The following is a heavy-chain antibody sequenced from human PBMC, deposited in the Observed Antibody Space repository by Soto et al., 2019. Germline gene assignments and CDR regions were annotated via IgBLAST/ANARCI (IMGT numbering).Heavy chain of an antibody. CDR3: ARLHSHGTFGMDV. J-gene: IGHJ6*02. Sequence: QMHLVQSGAEVQEPRSSVKVSCKASGGSFTYTLSWVRQAPGQGLEWMGGIIPIFGTTNYAQKFQGRLTITAAESTKTAYMELTNLRSDDTAVYYCARLHSHGTFGMDVWGQGTTVSVSS. D-gene: IGHD5-18*01. CDR2: IIPIFGTT. V-gene: IGHV1-69*01. CDR1: GGSFTYT.